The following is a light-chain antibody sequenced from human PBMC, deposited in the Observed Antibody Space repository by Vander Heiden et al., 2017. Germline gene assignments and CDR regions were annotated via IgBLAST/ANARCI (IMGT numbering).Light chain of an antibody. V-gene: IGLV3-19*01. CDR2: DKN. Sequence: SELTQAPSLSAALGHTVPIPFQRDSISRFTANQFRPKAGQAPIFVMSDKNVRPSGMPDRFSGSKSGTTASLTITGVEADDEGEYFCNSRDTSANPRLFGGGTMLTVL. CDR1: SISRFT. J-gene: IGLJ3*02. CDR3: NSRDTSANPRL.